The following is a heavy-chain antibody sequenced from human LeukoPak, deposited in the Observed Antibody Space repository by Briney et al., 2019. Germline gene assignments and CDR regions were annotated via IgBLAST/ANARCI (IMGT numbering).Heavy chain of an antibody. CDR1: GGSFSGYY. CDR3: ARKDDVGPFDT. D-gene: IGHD1-1*01. CDR2: INHSGST. Sequence: SETLSLTCAVYGGSFSGYYWSWIRQPPGKGLEWIGEINHSGSTNYSPSLKSRVTISVDTSKNQFSLKLSSVTAADTAVYYCARKDDVGPFDTWGQGTMVTVSS. J-gene: IGHJ3*02. V-gene: IGHV4-34*01.